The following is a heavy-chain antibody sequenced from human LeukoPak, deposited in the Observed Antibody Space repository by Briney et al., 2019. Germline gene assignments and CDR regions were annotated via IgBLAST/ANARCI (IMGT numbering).Heavy chain of an antibody. V-gene: IGHV4-31*03. D-gene: IGHD5-18*01. Sequence: SETLSLTCTVSGGSISSGGYYWSWIRQHPGKGLEWIGYIYYSGSTYYNPSLKSRVTISVDTSKNQFSLKLSSVTAADTAVYYCAREAMVMGNWFDPWGQGTLVTVSS. CDR1: GGSISSGGYY. CDR2: IYYSGST. J-gene: IGHJ5*02. CDR3: AREAMVMGNWFDP.